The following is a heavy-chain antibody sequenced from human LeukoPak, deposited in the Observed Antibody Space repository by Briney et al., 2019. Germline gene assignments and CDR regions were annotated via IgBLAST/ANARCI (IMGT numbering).Heavy chain of an antibody. CDR1: GYTFTSYY. Sequence: ASVKVSCKASGYTFTSYYMHWVRQAPGQGLEWMGIINPSGGSTSYAQKFQGRVTMTRDTSTSTVYMELSSLRSEDTAVYYCARDPSRNGGELLFSVYYYGMDVWGQGTTVTVSS. J-gene: IGHJ6*02. V-gene: IGHV1-46*01. D-gene: IGHD1-26*01. CDR3: ARDPSRNGGELLFSVYYYGMDV. CDR2: INPSGGST.